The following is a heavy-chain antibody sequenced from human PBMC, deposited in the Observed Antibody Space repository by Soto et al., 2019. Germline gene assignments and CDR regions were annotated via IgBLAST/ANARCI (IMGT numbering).Heavy chain of an antibody. Sequence: ASVKVSCKASGYTFTSYDINWVRQATGQGREWMGWMNPNSGNTGYAQRFQGRVTMTRNTSISKAYMELSSLRSEDTAVYYCASSLPEGYYYYGMDVWGQGTTVTVSS. CDR1: GYTFTSYD. D-gene: IGHD6-6*01. J-gene: IGHJ6*02. CDR2: MNPNSGNT. V-gene: IGHV1-8*01. CDR3: ASSLPEGYYYYGMDV.